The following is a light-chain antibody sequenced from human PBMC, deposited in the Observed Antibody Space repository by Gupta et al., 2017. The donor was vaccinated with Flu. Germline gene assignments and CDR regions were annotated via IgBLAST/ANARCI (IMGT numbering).Light chain of an antibody. Sequence: ELVLTQSPGTLSVSPGDRATLSCRASQSVSSSYLAWYQQKPGQAPRLLSYGASSRATGIPDRFSGSGSETDFTLTISRLEPEDVAVYYCQQEGSSPRAFGGGTKVEIK. CDR3: QQEGSSPRA. J-gene: IGKJ4*01. CDR1: QSVSSSY. V-gene: IGKV3-20*01. CDR2: GAS.